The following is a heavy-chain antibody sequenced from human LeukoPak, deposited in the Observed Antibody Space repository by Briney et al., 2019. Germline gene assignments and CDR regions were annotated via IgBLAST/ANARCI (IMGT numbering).Heavy chain of an antibody. CDR1: GGSMSPYH. Sequence: SETLSLTCTVSGGSMSPYHWGWIRQPPGKGLEWTGYIYYSGSTNYNPSLNSRVTISVDTSKNQFSLKLSSVTAADTAVYYCARGVDSSGYNNWFDPWGQGTLVTVSS. J-gene: IGHJ5*02. CDR2: IYYSGST. CDR3: ARGVDSSGYNNWFDP. D-gene: IGHD3-22*01. V-gene: IGHV4-59*12.